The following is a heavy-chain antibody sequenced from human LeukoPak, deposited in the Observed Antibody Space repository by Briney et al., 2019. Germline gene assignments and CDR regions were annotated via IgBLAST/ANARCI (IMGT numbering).Heavy chain of an antibody. Sequence: GGSLRLSCAASGFTFSSYAMSRVRQAPGKGLEWVSVISSSGGSTYYADSVKGRFTISRDNSKNTLLLQMNSLRAEDTAVYYCAKDRRSSGWSYFDYWGQGTLVTVSS. CDR2: ISSSGGST. CDR3: AKDRRSSGWSYFDY. V-gene: IGHV3-23*01. D-gene: IGHD6-19*01. CDR1: GFTFSSYA. J-gene: IGHJ4*02.